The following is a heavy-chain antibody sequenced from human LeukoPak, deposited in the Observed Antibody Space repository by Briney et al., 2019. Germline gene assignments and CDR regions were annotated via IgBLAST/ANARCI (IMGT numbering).Heavy chain of an antibody. CDR1: GGTFDSHA. V-gene: IGHV1-69*06. Sequence: SVKVSCKASGGTFDSHAISWVRQAPGQGLEWMGAIIPMYNTANYAQKFQGRVAIIADKSTSTAYMDLSSLRSDDTAVYYCASAQNNHGYVYYGMDVWGEGTTVTVSS. CDR2: IIPMYNTA. CDR3: ASAQNNHGYVYYGMDV. J-gene: IGHJ6*04. D-gene: IGHD5-12*01.